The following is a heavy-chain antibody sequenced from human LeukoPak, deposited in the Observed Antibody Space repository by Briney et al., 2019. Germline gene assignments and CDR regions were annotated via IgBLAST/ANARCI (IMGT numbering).Heavy chain of an antibody. CDR1: GFTFSTYA. J-gene: IGHJ4*02. Sequence: PGGSLRLSCAASGFTFSTYAMSWVRQAPGKGLEWVSSISGSGVRTYYADSVKGRFTISRDNAKNSLYLQMNSLRAEDTAVYYCARAYDSSGYLGYWGQGTLVTVSS. V-gene: IGHV3-23*01. CDR3: ARAYDSSGYLGY. CDR2: ISGSGVRT. D-gene: IGHD3-22*01.